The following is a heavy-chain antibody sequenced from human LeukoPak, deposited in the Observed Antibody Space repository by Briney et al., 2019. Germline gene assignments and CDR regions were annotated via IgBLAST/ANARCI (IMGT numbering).Heavy chain of an antibody. J-gene: IGHJ4*02. CDR1: AFTYSSYG. CDR2: ISYDGSNK. D-gene: IGHD1-7*01. Sequence: GGSLRLSCAASAFTYSSYGMHWVRQAPGKGLEWVAVISYDGSNKYYADSVKGRFTISRDNSKNTLYLQMNSLRAEDTAVYYCAKDTGTAFDYWGQRTLVTVSS. V-gene: IGHV3-30*18. CDR3: AKDTGTAFDY.